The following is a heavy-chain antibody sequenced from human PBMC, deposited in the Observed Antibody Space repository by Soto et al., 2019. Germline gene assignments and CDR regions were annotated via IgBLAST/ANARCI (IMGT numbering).Heavy chain of an antibody. CDR2: IYYSGST. J-gene: IGHJ4*02. D-gene: IGHD3-16*01. V-gene: IGHV4-59*01. CDR3: ARRYGGNFDY. CDR1: GCSISSYY. Sequence: QVQLQAAGPGLVKPSETLSLTCTVSGCSISSYYWSWIRKPPGKGLEWIGYIYYSGSTNYNPSLKSRVTIAVDTSKNQFSLKLSSVTAADTAVYYCARRYGGNFDYWGQGNLVTVS.